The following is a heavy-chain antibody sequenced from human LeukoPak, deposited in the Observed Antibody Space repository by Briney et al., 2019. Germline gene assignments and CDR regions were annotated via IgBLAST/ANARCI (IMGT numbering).Heavy chain of an antibody. CDR3: AKDGGLWVSAHWGDP. D-gene: IGHD7-27*01. J-gene: IGHJ5*02. V-gene: IGHV3-23*01. CDR2: ISGSGGST. Sequence: GESLRLSCAASGFTFSSYAMSWVRRAPGKGLEWVSAISGSGGSTYYADSVKGRFTISRDNSKNTLYLQMNSLRAEDTAVYYCAKDGGLWVSAHWGDPWGRGTLVTVSS. CDR1: GFTFSSYA.